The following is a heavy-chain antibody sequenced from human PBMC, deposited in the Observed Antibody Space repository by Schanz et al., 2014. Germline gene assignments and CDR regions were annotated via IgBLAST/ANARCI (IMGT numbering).Heavy chain of an antibody. CDR2: INPSGVST. CDR1: GYIFTSYS. D-gene: IGHD1-26*01. V-gene: IGHV1-46*01. Sequence: QVHLVQSGAEVKKPGASVKVSCKASGYIFTSYSMHWVRQAPGQGLEWLGIINPSGVSTSSAQKRQGRVTMTTDTSTNTAYMELRSLTSDDTAVYYCARFNSGSPSPPYCYYGMDVWGQGTTVTVSS. J-gene: IGHJ6*02. CDR3: ARFNSGSPSPPYCYYGMDV.